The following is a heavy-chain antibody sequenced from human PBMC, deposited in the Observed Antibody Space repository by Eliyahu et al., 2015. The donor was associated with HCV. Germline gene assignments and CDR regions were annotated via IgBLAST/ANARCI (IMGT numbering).Heavy chain of an antibody. J-gene: IGHJ4*02. Sequence: QIHLVQSGAEVKKPGASVKVSCKAXGYIFSXXXFAXVRQAPGQGLQWMGWISGYSGNTNYAQNFQGRVTMTTDTSTSTAYMELRSLTPDDTAVYYCARDSGSSWGILFDYWGQGSRVTVSS. CDR3: ARDSGSSWGILFDY. D-gene: IGHD6-13*01. CDR1: GYIFSXXX. V-gene: IGHV1-18*01. CDR2: ISGYSGNT.